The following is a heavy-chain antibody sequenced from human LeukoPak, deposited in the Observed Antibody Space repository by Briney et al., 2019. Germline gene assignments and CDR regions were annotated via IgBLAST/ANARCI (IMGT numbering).Heavy chain of an antibody. Sequence: PGGSLRLSCAASGFRFSNYAMHWVRQAPGKGLEWVAVISYDASNNYYADSVKGRFTISRDNAKNTLYLQMNSLRVEDTAVYYCARDRDCSSTSCYNAFDVWGQGTMVTVSS. V-gene: IGHV3-30-3*01. CDR3: ARDRDCSSTSCYNAFDV. CDR1: GFRFSNYA. CDR2: ISYDASNN. D-gene: IGHD2-2*02. J-gene: IGHJ3*01.